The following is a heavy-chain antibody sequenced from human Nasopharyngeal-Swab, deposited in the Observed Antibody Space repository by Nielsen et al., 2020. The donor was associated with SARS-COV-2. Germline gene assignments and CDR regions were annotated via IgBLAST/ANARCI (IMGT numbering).Heavy chain of an antibody. CDR2: IKQDGSEK. J-gene: IGHJ4*02. D-gene: IGHD1-26*01. V-gene: IGHV3-7*03. CDR1: GFTFSSYW. CDR3: ARDGGGCYYADY. Sequence: GESLKISCAASGFTFSSYWMSWVRQAPGKGLEWVAKIKQDGSEKYYVDSVKGRFTISRDNAKNTLYLQMNSLRAEDTAVYYCARDGGGCYYADYWGQGTLVTVSS.